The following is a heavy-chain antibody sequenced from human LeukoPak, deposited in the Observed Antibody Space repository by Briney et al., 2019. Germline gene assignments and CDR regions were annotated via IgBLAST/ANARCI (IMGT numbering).Heavy chain of an antibody. CDR2: INPSGGST. D-gene: IGHD2-2*01. CDR1: GYTFTSYY. Sequence: ASVNVSCKASGYTFTSYYMHWVRQAPGQGLEWMGVINPSGGSTSYAQKFQGRVTMTRDTSTSTVYMELSSLRSEDTAVYYCAYRSCLRPGYFDLWGRGTLVTVSS. J-gene: IGHJ2*01. V-gene: IGHV1-46*01. CDR3: AYRSCLRPGYFDL.